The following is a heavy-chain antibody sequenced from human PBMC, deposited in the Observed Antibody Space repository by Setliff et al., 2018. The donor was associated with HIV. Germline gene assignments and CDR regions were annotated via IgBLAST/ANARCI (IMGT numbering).Heavy chain of an antibody. Sequence: ASVQVSCKASGYNFTNYGINWVRQDPGQGLEWMGWINTNTGYPTYAQAFRGRFVFSLDTSVSTAYLEISSLEAEDTAVYFCARVRTSYNFWVGDVFDPWGQGTLVTVSS. D-gene: IGHD1-1*01. V-gene: IGHV7-4-1*02. J-gene: IGHJ5*02. CDR2: INTNTGYP. CDR3: ARVRTSYNFWVGDVFDP. CDR1: GYNFTNYG.